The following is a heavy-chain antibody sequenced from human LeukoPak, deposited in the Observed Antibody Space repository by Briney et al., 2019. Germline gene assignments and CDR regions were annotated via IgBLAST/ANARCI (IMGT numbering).Heavy chain of an antibody. CDR1: GGSFSGYY. V-gene: IGHV4-34*01. CDR3: ARSYQMLSLGY. CDR2: INYSGST. Sequence: SETLSLTCAVFGGSFSGYYWTWIRQSRGKGLEWIGEINYSGSTNYNPSLKSRVIISIDTSKNQFSLKLSSVTAADTAMYYCARSYQMLSLGYWGQGTLVTVSS. J-gene: IGHJ4*02. D-gene: IGHD2-2*01.